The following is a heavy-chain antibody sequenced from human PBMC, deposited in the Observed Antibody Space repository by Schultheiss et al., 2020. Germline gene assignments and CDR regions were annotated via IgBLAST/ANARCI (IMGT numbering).Heavy chain of an antibody. CDR2: IYRSGTI. J-gene: IGHJ4*02. CDR1: GGSISSSSYY. CDR3: ARLSGYGETIDY. V-gene: IGHV4-39*07. D-gene: IGHD5-12*01. Sequence: SQTLSLTCTVSGGSISSSSYYWSWIRQPPGKGLEWIGEIYRSGTINYNPSLKSRVTISVDTSKNQFSLKLSSVTAADTAVYYCARLSGYGETIDYWGQGTLVTVSS.